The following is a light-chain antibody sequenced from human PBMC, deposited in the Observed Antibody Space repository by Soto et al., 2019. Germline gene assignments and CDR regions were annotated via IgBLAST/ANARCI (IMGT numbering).Light chain of an antibody. CDR3: QQRGAWPLP. CDR1: QSVGTS. J-gene: IGKJ4*01. V-gene: IGKV3-11*01. Sequence: EVVLTQSPVTLSLSPGERATLSCRASQSVGTSLAWYQQKSGQAPRLLFYESSNRATYIPARFSASGSGKDATLTISGLEPLDFAVYYCQQRGAWPLPFGGGT. CDR2: ESS.